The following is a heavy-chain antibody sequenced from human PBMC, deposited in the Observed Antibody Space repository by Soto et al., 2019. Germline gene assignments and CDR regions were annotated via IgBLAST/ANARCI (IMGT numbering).Heavy chain of an antibody. Sequence: SETLSLTCTVSGGSISSGGYYWSWLRQHPGKGLEWIGYIYYSGSTYYNPSLKSRVTISVDTSKTQFSLKLSSVTAADTAVYYCARGWGVVINNWFDPWGQGTLVTVSS. CDR1: GGSISSGGYY. CDR3: ARGWGVVINNWFDP. CDR2: IYYSGST. J-gene: IGHJ5*02. V-gene: IGHV4-31*03. D-gene: IGHD3-3*01.